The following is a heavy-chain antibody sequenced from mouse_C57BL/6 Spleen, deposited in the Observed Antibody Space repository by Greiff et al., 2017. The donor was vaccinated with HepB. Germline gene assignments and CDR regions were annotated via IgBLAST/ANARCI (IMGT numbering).Heavy chain of an antibody. CDR2: IDPSDSYT. Sequence: QVQLQQPGAELVKPGASVKLSCKASGYTFTSYWMQWVKQRPGQGLEWIGEIDPSDSYTNYNQKFKGKATLTVDTSSSTAYMQLSSLTSEDAAVYYCARKIYGNYHDYWGQGTTLTVSS. CDR3: ARKIYGNYHDY. CDR1: GYTFTSYW. D-gene: IGHD2-1*01. J-gene: IGHJ2*01. V-gene: IGHV1-50*01.